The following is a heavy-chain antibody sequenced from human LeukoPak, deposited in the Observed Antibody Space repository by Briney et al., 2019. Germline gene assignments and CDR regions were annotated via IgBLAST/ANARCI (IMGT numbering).Heavy chain of an antibody. D-gene: IGHD3-16*01. Sequence: GGSLRLSCAASGFTFSSYDMHWVRQATGKGLEWVSGIGIAGDTHYPDSARGRFTIFRENAKNSLYLQMNSLRAEDTAVYYCARAQPPYHGRLDSWGQGILVTVSS. J-gene: IGHJ5*01. CDR3: ARAQPPYHGRLDS. V-gene: IGHV3-13*01. CDR1: GFTFSSYD. CDR2: IGIAGDT.